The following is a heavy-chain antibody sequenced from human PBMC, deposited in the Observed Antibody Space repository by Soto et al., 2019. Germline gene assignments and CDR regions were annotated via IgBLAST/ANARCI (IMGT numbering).Heavy chain of an antibody. CDR3: ARVEGNWNFWFDP. D-gene: IGHD1-7*01. Sequence: SETLSLTCTVSGGSISSYYWSLIRQPPGKGLEWIGYIYYSGSTNYNPSLKSRVTISVDTSKNQFSLKLSSVTAADTAVYYCARVEGNWNFWFDPWGQGTLVTVSS. CDR1: GGSISSYY. V-gene: IGHV4-59*01. CDR2: IYYSGST. J-gene: IGHJ5*02.